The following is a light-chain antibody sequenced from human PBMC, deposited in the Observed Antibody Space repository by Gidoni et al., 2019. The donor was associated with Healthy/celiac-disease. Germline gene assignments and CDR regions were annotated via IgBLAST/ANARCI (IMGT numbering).Light chain of an antibody. CDR2: AAS. J-gene: IGKJ3*01. Sequence: DIQLTQSPSFLSASVGDRVTITCRASQGISSYLAWYQQKPGKAPKLLIYAASTWQSGVPSRFSGSGSGTEFTLTISSLQPEDFATYYCQQLNSYPRGFTFGPXTKVDIK. CDR1: QGISSY. V-gene: IGKV1-9*01. CDR3: QQLNSYPRGFT.